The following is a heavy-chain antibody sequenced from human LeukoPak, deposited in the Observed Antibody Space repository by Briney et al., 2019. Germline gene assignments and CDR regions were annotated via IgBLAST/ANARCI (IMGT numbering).Heavy chain of an antibody. Sequence: GSLRLSCAASGFTFSSNWMSWVRQTPGKVLEWVANIKQDGGEKYYVDSVKGRFTISRDNAKNALYLQMNSLRAEDTAVYYCARDLMGIAYRGAFYYWGQGTLVTVSS. CDR3: ARDLMGIAYRGAFYY. CDR2: IKQDGGEK. CDR1: GFTFSSNW. V-gene: IGHV3-7*03. J-gene: IGHJ4*02. D-gene: IGHD6-13*01.